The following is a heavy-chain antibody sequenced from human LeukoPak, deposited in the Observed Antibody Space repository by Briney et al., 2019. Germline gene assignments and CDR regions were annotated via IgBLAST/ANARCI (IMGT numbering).Heavy chain of an antibody. J-gene: IGHJ4*02. CDR3: ATTPRDGYNYAFDY. Sequence: GRSLRLSCAASGFTFSSYAMHWVRQAPGKGLEWVAVISYDGSNKYYADSVKGRFTISRDNSKNTLYLQMNSLSAEDTAVYYCATTPRDGYNYAFDYWGQGTLVTVSS. D-gene: IGHD5-24*01. CDR2: ISYDGSNK. CDR1: GFTFSSYA. V-gene: IGHV3-30-3*01.